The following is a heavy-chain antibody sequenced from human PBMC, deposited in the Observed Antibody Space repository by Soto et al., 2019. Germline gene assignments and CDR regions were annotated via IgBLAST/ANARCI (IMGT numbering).Heavy chain of an antibody. CDR2: IWFDGSNK. Sequence: QVQLVESGGGVVQPGRSLRLSCAASGFIFSSYGMHWVRQAPGKGMERVAVIWFDGSNKYYADSVKGRFTISRDNSKNTLYLQMNRLRAEDTAVYYCARALITGTTVTPSYWVQGTLVTVSS. V-gene: IGHV3-33*01. D-gene: IGHD1-7*01. CDR3: ARALITGTTVTPSY. CDR1: GFIFSSYG. J-gene: IGHJ4*02.